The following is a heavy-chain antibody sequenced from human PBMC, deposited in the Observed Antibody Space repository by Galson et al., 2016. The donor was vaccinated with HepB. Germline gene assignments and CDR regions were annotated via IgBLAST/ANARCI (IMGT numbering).Heavy chain of an antibody. Sequence: SLRLSCAASGFTFSTYAMSWVRQAPGKGLEWVSAIDSSGHSTYYTDSVTGRFTISRDNSKNTLYLQMNSLRYEDTAVYYCAKAAPPVFYYHGMDVWGQGTTVTVSS. V-gene: IGHV3-23*01. CDR3: AKAAPPVFYYHGMDV. J-gene: IGHJ6*02. CDR1: GFTFSTYA. CDR2: IDSSGHST.